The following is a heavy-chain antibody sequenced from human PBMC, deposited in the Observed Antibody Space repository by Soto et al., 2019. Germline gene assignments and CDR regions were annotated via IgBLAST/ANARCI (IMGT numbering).Heavy chain of an antibody. CDR1: GASVNSDNYY. D-gene: IGHD4-4*01. J-gene: IGHJ4*02. Sequence: QVQLQESGPGLVKPSETLSVTCTVSGASVNSDNYYWSWIRQPPGKGLEWIGYIYSSGNTNSNPSLKSRVTISVDTSKNQFSLTVSSVTAADTAVYFCARGYSHYAYWGQGMLVTVSS. V-gene: IGHV4-61*01. CDR2: IYSSGNT. CDR3: ARGYSHYAY.